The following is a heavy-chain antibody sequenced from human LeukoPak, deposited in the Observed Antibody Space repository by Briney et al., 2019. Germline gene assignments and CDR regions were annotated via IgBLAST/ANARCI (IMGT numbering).Heavy chain of an antibody. CDR1: GFTFSSYW. D-gene: IGHD3-16*01. Sequence: SGGSLRLSCAASGFTFSSYWMSWVRQAPGKGLEWVANIKQDGSEKYYVDSVKGRFTIARDNAKYSLYLQMNSLRAEDTAVYYCARERDYKDYDYGMDVWGQGTTVTVSS. V-gene: IGHV3-7*01. CDR3: ARERDYKDYDYGMDV. J-gene: IGHJ6*02. CDR2: IKQDGSEK.